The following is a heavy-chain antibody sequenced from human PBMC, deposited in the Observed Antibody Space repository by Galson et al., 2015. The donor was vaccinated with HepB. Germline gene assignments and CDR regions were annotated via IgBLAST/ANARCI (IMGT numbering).Heavy chain of an antibody. D-gene: IGHD2-2*02. V-gene: IGHV3-7*01. CDR2: IKQDGSEK. J-gene: IGHJ5*02. CDR3: AREGVVPAAIGLYNWFDP. CDR1: GFTFSSYW. Sequence: SLRLSCAASGFTFSSYWMSWVRQAPGKGLEWVANIKQDGSEKYYVDSVKGRFTISRDNAKNSLYLQMNSLRAEDTAVYYCAREGVVPAAIGLYNWFDPWGQGTLVTVSS.